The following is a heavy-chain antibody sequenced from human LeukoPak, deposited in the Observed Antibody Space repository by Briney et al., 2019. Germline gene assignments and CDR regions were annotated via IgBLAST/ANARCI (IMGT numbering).Heavy chain of an antibody. CDR1: GFSFTNYG. V-gene: IGHV3-23*01. CDR3: VRDYRWGSFDI. J-gene: IGHJ3*02. Sequence: GGTLRLSCAASGFSFTNYGMNWVRQAPGKGPEWMSGITGSGGSTYYADCVKGRFTISRDNSKNTLYLQMNSLRAEDTAVYHCVRDYRWGSFDIWGQGTMVTVSS. CDR2: ITGSGGST. D-gene: IGHD3-16*01.